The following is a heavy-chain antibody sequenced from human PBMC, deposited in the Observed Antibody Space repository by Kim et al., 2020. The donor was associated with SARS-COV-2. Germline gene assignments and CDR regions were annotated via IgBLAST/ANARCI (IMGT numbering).Heavy chain of an antibody. J-gene: IGHJ4*02. CDR3: ARGDRFGELLYWFPDY. V-gene: IGHV3-11*06. D-gene: IGHD3-10*01. Sequence: SVKGRFTISRDNAKNSLYLQMNSLRAEDTAVYYCARGDRFGELLYWFPDYWGQGTLVTVSS.